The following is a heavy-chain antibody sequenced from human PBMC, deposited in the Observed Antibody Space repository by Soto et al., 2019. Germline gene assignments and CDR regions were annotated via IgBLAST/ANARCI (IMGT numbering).Heavy chain of an antibody. V-gene: IGHV3-23*01. Sequence: LRLSCAASGFTFSTYTMNWVRQAPGKGLEWVSGIGCCSGSGTYYADFVKGRFTISRDNSKNMVFLQMNGLRAEETAVYYCAKDRQPDGIWTFDSWGQGTPVTVSS. CDR3: AKDRQPDGIWTFDS. CDR2: IGCCSGSGT. D-gene: IGHD3-9*01. CDR1: GFTFSTYT. J-gene: IGHJ4*02.